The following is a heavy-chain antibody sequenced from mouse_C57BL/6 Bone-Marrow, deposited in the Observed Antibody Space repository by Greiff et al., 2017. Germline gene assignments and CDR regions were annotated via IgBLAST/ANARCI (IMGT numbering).Heavy chain of an antibody. CDR1: GYTFTDYE. J-gene: IGHJ2*01. D-gene: IGHD1-1*01. V-gene: IGHV1-15*01. Sequence: QVTLKESGAELVRPGASVTLSCKASGYTFTDYEMHWVKQTPVHGLEWIGAIDPETGGTAYNQKFKGKAILTADKSSSTAYMELRSLTSEDSAVYYCTRDYGSSYFDYWGQGTTLTVSS. CDR2: IDPETGGT. CDR3: TRDYGSSYFDY.